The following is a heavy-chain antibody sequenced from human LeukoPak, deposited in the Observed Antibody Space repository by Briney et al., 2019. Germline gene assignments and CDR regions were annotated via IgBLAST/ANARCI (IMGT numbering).Heavy chain of an antibody. V-gene: IGHV4-39*07. CDR3: ARHANTMVRGVTVNWFDP. D-gene: IGHD3-10*01. Sequence: SETLSLTCTVSGGSISSSSYHWGWIRQPPGKGLEWIGSVYYSGSTYYNPSLKSRVTISVDTSKNQFSLKLSSVTAADTAVYYCARHANTMVRGVTVNWFDPWGQGTLVTVSS. CDR2: VYYSGST. CDR1: GGSISSSSYH. J-gene: IGHJ5*02.